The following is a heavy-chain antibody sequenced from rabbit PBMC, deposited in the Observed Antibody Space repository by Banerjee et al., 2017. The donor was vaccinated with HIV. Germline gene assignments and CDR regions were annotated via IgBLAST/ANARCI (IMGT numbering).Heavy chain of an antibody. CDR1: GFIFSDNYA. CDR3: TRAAGYGGYGYSTGFTL. V-gene: IGHV1S40*01. J-gene: IGHJ4*01. CDR2: IYTDGSDTT. D-gene: IGHD6-1*01. Sequence: QSLEESGGGLVQPGGSLKLSCKASGFIFSDNYAMCWVRQAPGKGLEWIASIYTDGSDTTYYASWAKGRFTISKTSSTTVTLQMTSLTVADTATYFCTRAAGYGGYGYSTGFTLWGPGTLV.